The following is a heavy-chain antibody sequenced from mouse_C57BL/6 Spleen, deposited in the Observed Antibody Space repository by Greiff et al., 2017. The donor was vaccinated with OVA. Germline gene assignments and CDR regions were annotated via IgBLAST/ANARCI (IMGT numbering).Heavy chain of an antibody. V-gene: IGHV1-69*01. CDR2: IDPSDSYT. CDR3: ARGRVATDY. Sequence: QVQLQQPGAELVMPGASVKLSCKASGYTFTSYWMHWVKQRPGQGLERIGEIDPSDSYTNYNQKFKGKSTLTVDKSSSTAYMQLSSLTSEDSAVYYCARGRVATDYWGQGTTLTVSS. J-gene: IGHJ2*01. CDR1: GYTFTSYW. D-gene: IGHD1-1*02.